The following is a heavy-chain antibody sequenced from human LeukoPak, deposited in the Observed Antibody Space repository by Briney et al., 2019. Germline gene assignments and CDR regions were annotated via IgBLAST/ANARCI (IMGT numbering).Heavy chain of an antibody. CDR1: GFTLSSYA. Sequence: GGSLRLSCAASGFTLSSYAMTWVRQAPGKGLEWVSSISGSGEYTYYADSVEGRFTISRDNSTNTLYLQMNSLRAEDTAVHYCAKVTVGSNGWYLGYWGQGTLVTVSS. J-gene: IGHJ4*02. CDR2: ISGSGEYT. CDR3: AKVTVGSNGWYLGY. V-gene: IGHV3-23*01. D-gene: IGHD6-19*01.